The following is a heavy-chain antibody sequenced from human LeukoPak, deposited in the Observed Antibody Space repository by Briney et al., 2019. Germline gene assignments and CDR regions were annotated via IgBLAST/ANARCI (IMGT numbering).Heavy chain of an antibody. V-gene: IGHV4-31*03. Sequence: PSETLSLTCTVSGGSISSGGYYWSWIRQHPGKGLEWIGYIYYSGSTYYNPSLKSRVTISVDASKNQFSLKLSSVTAADTAVYYCARGVVVPAAVSHYYYYMDVWGKGTTVTVSS. J-gene: IGHJ6*03. CDR1: GGSISSGGYY. D-gene: IGHD2-2*01. CDR3: ARGVVVPAAVSHYYYYMDV. CDR2: IYYSGST.